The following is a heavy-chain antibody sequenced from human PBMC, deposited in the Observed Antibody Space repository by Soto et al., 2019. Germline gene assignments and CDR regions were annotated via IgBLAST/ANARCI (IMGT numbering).Heavy chain of an antibody. V-gene: IGHV3-33*01. CDR3: ARAAYIIVPAAPLYNWFDP. D-gene: IGHD2-2*01. CDR1: GFTFSGYV. CDR2: IWYDGSNK. J-gene: IGHJ5*02. Sequence: GGSLRLSCAASGFTFSGYVMHWVRQAPGKGLEWVAVIWYDGSNKYYADSVKGRFTISRDNSKNTLYLQMNSLRAEDTAVYYCARAAYIIVPAAPLYNWFDPWGQGTLVTVSS.